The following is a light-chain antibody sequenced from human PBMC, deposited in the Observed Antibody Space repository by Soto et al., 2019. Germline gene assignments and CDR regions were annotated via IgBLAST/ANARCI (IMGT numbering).Light chain of an antibody. CDR1: QGISSY. CDR3: QHRLSYPLT. Sequence: DIQLTQSPSFLSASVGDGVTISCRASQGISSYLAWYQQKPGKAPKLLIHTASTLQSGVPSRFSGSGAGTEFTLTISCLQPEDFATYYWQHRLSYPLTFGPGPRLEI. J-gene: IGKJ5*01. CDR2: TAS. V-gene: IGKV1-9*01.